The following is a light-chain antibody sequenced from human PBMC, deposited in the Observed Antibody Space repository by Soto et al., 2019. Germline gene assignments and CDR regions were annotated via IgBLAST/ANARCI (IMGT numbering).Light chain of an antibody. CDR2: EVS. CDR1: SSDVGGYNY. CDR3: SSYRSGATLN. V-gene: IGLV2-14*01. J-gene: IGLJ1*01. Sequence: QSVLTQPASVSGSPGQSITISCTGSSSDVGGYNYVSWYQQHPGKAPKLMIYEVSNRPSGVSNRFSGSKSGNTASLTISGLQTEEEADYYCSSYRSGATLNFGTGTKVTVL.